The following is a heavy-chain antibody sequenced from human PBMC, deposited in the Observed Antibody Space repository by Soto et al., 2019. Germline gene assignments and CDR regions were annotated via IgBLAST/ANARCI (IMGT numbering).Heavy chain of an antibody. CDR3: ARDRSGWYASFDY. CDR1: GGSISSGSYY. V-gene: IGHV4-31*03. CDR2: IYYSGST. D-gene: IGHD6-19*01. J-gene: IGHJ4*02. Sequence: PSETLSLTCTVSGGSISSGSYYWSWIRQHPGKGLEWIGYIYYSGSTYYNPSLKSRVTISADTSKNQFSLKLSSVTAADTAVYYCARDRSGWYASFDYWGQGTLVTVSS.